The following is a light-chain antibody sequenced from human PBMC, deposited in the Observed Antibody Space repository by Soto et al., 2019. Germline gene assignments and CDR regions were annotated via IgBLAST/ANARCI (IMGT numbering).Light chain of an antibody. CDR1: QSISTW. V-gene: IGKV1-5*01. J-gene: IGKJ5*01. Sequence: DIQMTQSPSTLSASVGYRVTITCRASQSISTWLAWYQQKPGKAPKVLIYEASKLESGVPSRFRGSGSGTEFTLSISRLEPEDFALYYCQQYGSSPRPFGQGTRLEIK. CDR3: QQYGSSPRP. CDR2: EAS.